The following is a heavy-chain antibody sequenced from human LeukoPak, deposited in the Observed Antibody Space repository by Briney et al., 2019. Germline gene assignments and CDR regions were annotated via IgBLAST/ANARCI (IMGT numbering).Heavy chain of an antibody. Sequence: SETLSLTCTVSGGSISSYYWSWIRQPPGKGLEWIGYIYYSGSTNYNPSLKSRVTISVGTSKNQFSLKLNSVTAADTAVYYCARVADTSGYYYEFDYWGQGTLVTVSS. D-gene: IGHD3-22*01. V-gene: IGHV4-59*01. CDR3: ARVADTSGYYYEFDY. CDR2: IYYSGST. CDR1: GGSISSYY. J-gene: IGHJ4*02.